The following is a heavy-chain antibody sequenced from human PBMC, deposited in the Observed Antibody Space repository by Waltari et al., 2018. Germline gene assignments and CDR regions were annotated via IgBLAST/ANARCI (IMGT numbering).Heavy chain of an antibody. Sequence: QVQLQESGPGLVKPSQTLSLTCTVSGGSISSGSYYWSWIRQPAGKGLGWIGRIYTSWATNYKPPLKSRVTISVDTSKNQFSLKLSAVTAADTAVYYCARGYSSGWYGWFDPWGQGTLVTVSS. CDR2: IYTSWAT. V-gene: IGHV4-61*02. CDR3: ARGYSSGWYGWFDP. CDR1: GGSISSGSYY. J-gene: IGHJ5*02. D-gene: IGHD6-19*01.